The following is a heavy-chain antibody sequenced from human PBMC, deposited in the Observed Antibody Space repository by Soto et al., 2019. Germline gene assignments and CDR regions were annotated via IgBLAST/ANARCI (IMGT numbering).Heavy chain of an antibody. V-gene: IGHV1-46*01. D-gene: IGHD3-16*01. CDR2: INPTGGST. J-gene: IGHJ4*02. CDR3: ARDAVYDYVSGQTYYFDY. Sequence: GASVKVSCKASGYTLTSYYMHWVRQAPGQGLERMGIINPTGGSTSYAQKFQGRVIMTRDTSTSTVYMELSSLRSEDTAVYYCARDAVYDYVSGQTYYFDYWGQGTLVTVSS. CDR1: GYTLTSYY.